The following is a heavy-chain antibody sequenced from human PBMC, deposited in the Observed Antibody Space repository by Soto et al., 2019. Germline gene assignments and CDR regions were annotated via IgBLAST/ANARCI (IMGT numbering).Heavy chain of an antibody. CDR3: AHSSGGTYYYDSSGYYYPWLNWFDP. D-gene: IGHD3-22*01. CDR2: IYWDDDK. Sequence: ESGPTLVNPTQTLTLTCTFSGFSLSTSGVGVGWIRQPPGKALEWLALIYWDDDKRYSPSLKSRLTITKDTSKNQVVLTMTNMDPVDTATYYCAHSSGGTYYYDSSGYYYPWLNWFDPWGQGTLVTVSS. J-gene: IGHJ5*02. CDR1: GFSLSTSGVG. V-gene: IGHV2-5*02.